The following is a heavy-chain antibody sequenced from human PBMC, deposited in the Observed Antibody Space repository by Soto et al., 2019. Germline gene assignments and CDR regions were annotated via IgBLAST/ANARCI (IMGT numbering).Heavy chain of an antibody. Sequence: QVQLVQSGAEVKKPGASVKVSCKASGYTFTSYGISWVRQAPGQGLEWMGWISAYNGNTNYAQKLQGRATMTTDTATRTAYTGLRSLRSDDTAVYYCARAIERGARGSWYRKHWFDPWGQGTLVTVSS. CDR2: ISAYNGNT. CDR1: GYTFTSYG. V-gene: IGHV1-18*01. D-gene: IGHD6-13*01. J-gene: IGHJ5*02. CDR3: ARAIERGARGSWYRKHWFDP.